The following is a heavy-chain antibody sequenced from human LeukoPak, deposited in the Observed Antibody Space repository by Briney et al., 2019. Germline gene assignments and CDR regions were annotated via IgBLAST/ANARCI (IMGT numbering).Heavy chain of an antibody. CDR2: ISSSSSTI. CDR1: GFTFSSYG. Sequence: GGSPRLPCAASGFTFSSYGMTWVRQAPGKGLEWVSYISSSSSTIYYADSVKGRFTISRDNAKNSLYLQMNSLRGEDTAVYYCARDNYFYYYMDVWGKGTTVTISS. J-gene: IGHJ6*03. V-gene: IGHV3-48*01. CDR3: ARDNYFYYYMDV.